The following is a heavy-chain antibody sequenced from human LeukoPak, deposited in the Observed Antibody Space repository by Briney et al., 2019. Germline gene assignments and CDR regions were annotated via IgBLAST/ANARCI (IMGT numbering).Heavy chain of an antibody. D-gene: IGHD4-23*01. CDR2: IYYSGST. J-gene: IGHJ4*02. V-gene: IGHV4-38-2*02. CDR1: GYSISSGYY. CDR3: ARDRLRWPKIDY. Sequence: PSETLSLTCTVSGYSISSGYYWGWIRQPPGKGLEWIGSIYYSGSTYYNPSLKSRVTISVDTSKNQFSLKLSSVTAADTAVYYCARDRLRWPKIDYWGQGTLVTVSS.